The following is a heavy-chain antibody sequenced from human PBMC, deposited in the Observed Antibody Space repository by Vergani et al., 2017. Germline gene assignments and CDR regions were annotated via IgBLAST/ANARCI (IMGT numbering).Heavy chain of an antibody. CDR3: TTAGGLYYLHGEYFQY. CDR1: GFTFDTYT. V-gene: IGHV3-23*04. J-gene: IGHJ1*01. D-gene: IGHD3-10*01. CDR2: ISSGGGDI. Sequence: EVELVESGGGLVQPGGSLRLSCAGAGFTFDTYTMAYVRQAPGKGLEWVATISSGGGDIFYADSVKGRFTISRDNSKNTLFLQMNSLTDEDTAVYYCTTAGGLYYLHGEYFQYWGRGTLVSVSS.